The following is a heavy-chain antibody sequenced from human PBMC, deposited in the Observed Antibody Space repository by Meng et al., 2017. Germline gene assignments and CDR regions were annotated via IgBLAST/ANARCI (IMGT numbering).Heavy chain of an antibody. J-gene: IGHJ4*02. V-gene: IGHV1-2*06. Sequence: VRRGQSGAEAKKPGASVKVSCKPSGYNFPDYYMHWVRRAPGQGLEWMGRINPKSGDTHYAQKFQARVTMTGDTSISTAYMELSGLRSDDTAMYYCARDEDISAAGKLFGDYWGQGTLVTVSS. CDR1: GYNFPDYY. CDR2: INPKSGDT. D-gene: IGHD6-25*01. CDR3: ARDEDISAAGKLFGDY.